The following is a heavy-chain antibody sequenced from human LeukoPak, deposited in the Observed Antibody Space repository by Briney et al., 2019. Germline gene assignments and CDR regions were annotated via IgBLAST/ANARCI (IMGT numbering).Heavy chain of an antibody. CDR3: ARGADTGYSSDS. V-gene: IGHV3-20*04. J-gene: IGHJ5*02. CDR1: GFIFDDYG. CDR2: INWNGGST. Sequence: GGSLRLSCAASGFIFDDYGVSWVRQAPGKGLEWVSGINWNGGSTGYADSVKGRFTISRDNAKNSLYLQMNSLRAEDTAVYYCARGADTGYSSDSWGQGTLVTVSS. D-gene: IGHD6-19*01.